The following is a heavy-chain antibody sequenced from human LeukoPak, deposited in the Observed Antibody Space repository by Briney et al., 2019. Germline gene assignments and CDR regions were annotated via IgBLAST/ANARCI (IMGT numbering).Heavy chain of an antibody. V-gene: IGHV4-34*01. D-gene: IGHD6-19*01. CDR1: GGSFSGYY. CDR3: AREAGPGGFDY. CDR2: INHSGRT. J-gene: IGHJ4*02. Sequence: SETLSLTCAVYGGSFSGYYWNWIRQPPGKGLEWIGEINHSGRTNYNPSLKSRVTISVDTSKKQFSLKLSSVTAADTAVYYCAREAGPGGFDYWGQGTLVTVSS.